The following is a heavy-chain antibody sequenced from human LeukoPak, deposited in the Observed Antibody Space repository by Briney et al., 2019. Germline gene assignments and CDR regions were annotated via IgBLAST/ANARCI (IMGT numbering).Heavy chain of an antibody. CDR1: GNTFTSYH. CDR2: INPSGGST. Sequence: ASVKVSCTAFGNTFTSYHMQWVRQAPGQGLEWMGIINPSGGSTSYAQKFQGRVTMTRDTSTSTVYMELSSLRSEDTAVYYCARDVGGYNFFDYWGQGTLVTVSS. D-gene: IGHD5-24*01. J-gene: IGHJ4*02. CDR3: ARDVGGYNFFDY. V-gene: IGHV1-46*01.